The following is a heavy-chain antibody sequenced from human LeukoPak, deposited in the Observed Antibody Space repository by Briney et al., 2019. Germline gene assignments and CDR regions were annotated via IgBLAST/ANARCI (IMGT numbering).Heavy chain of an antibody. D-gene: IGHD3-10*01. CDR2: ISGSGGGT. CDR1: GLTFSSYA. CDR3: AKDVESGRSADY. Sequence: PGGSLRLSCAASGLTFSSYAMSWVRQAPGKGLEWVSAISGSGGGTYYADSVKGRFTLSRDNSMNTLYLQMNSLRAEDTAVYYCAKDVESGRSADYWGQGTLVTVSS. V-gene: IGHV3-23*01. J-gene: IGHJ4*02.